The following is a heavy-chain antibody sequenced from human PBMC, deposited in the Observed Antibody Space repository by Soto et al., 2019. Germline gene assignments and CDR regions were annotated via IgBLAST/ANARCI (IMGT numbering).Heavy chain of an antibody. CDR1: GFTFSNSW. CDR2: IKQDGSEK. CDR3: ARDPITSSLGYGMDV. Sequence: GGSLRLSCAASGFTFSNSWMSWVRQAPGKGLEWVANIKQDGSEKYYVDSVKGRFTISRDNAKNSLYLQMNSLRAEDTAVYYCARDPITSSLGYGMDVWGQGTTVTVSS. J-gene: IGHJ6*02. V-gene: IGHV3-7*01. D-gene: IGHD3-10*01.